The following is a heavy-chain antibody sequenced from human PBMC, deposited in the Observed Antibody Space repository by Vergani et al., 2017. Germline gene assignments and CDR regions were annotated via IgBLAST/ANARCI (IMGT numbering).Heavy chain of an antibody. CDR1: GFTVSTDY. CDR2: IKSKTDGGTT. J-gene: IGHJ6*02. Sequence: EVQLVESGGGLVQPGGSLTLSCAASGFTVSTDYFSWVRQAPGKGLEWVGRIKSKTDGGTTDYAAPVKGRFTISRDDSKNTLYLQMNSLKTEDTAVYYCTTASDCSGGSCYSLYYYGMDVWGQGTTVTVSS. D-gene: IGHD2-15*01. CDR3: TTASDCSGGSCYSLYYYGMDV. V-gene: IGHV3-15*01.